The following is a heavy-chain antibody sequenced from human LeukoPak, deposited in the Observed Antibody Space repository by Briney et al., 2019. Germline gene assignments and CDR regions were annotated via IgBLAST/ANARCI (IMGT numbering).Heavy chain of an antibody. D-gene: IGHD6-6*01. CDR1: GGSFSSHA. J-gene: IGHJ4*02. CDR2: IIPISGAV. V-gene: IGHV1-69*13. Sequence: ASVKVSCKASGGSFSSHAFSWVRQAPGQGLEWMGGIIPISGAVDFAQKFQGRVTINADESTTTVYMELSSLRSEDTAVYYCARDSSSGPSFDYWGQGTLVTVSS. CDR3: ARDSSSGPSFDY.